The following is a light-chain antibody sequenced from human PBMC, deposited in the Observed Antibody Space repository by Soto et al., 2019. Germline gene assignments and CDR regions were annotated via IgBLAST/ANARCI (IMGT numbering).Light chain of an antibody. J-gene: IGKJ1*01. CDR1: QSISTW. Sequence: DIQMTQSPSTLSASAGDRVTITCRASQSISTWLAWYQQKPGKAPKLLIYGASSLASVVPSRFSGSGSGTEFTLTISSLQPDDFATYYCQQHNGYSERMFGQGTKVDI. CDR2: GAS. CDR3: QQHNGYSERM. V-gene: IGKV1-5*01.